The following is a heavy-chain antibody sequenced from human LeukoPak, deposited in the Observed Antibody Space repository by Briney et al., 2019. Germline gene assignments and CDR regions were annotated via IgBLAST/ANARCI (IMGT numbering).Heavy chain of an antibody. D-gene: IGHD6-13*01. CDR3: ARDRAAGNFDY. CDR2: INQDGSGT. Sequence: GGSLRLSCAASGFTFSRYWMSWVRQAPGKGLEWVAHINQDGSGTYYVDSVKGRFTISRDNAKNSLFLQMNSLRAEDTAVYYCARDRAAGNFDYWGQGTLVTVSS. CDR1: GFTFSRYW. V-gene: IGHV3-7*01. J-gene: IGHJ4*02.